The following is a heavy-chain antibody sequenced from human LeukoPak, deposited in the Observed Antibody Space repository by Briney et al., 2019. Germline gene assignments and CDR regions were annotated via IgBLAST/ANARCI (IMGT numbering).Heavy chain of an antibody. V-gene: IGHV3-30*18. Sequence: GRSLRLSCAASGFTFSSYGMHWVRQAPGKGLEWVAVISYDGSNKYYADSVKGRFTISRGNSKNTLYLQMNSLRAEDTAVYYCAKDYYYDSSGLAFDYWGQGTLVTVSS. D-gene: IGHD3-22*01. J-gene: IGHJ4*02. CDR3: AKDYYYDSSGLAFDY. CDR1: GFTFSSYG. CDR2: ISYDGSNK.